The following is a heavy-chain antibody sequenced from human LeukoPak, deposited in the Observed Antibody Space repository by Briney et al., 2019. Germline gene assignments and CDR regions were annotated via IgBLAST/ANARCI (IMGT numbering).Heavy chain of an antibody. CDR1: GFTFTTYW. CDR2: INSDGSIT. V-gene: IGHV3-74*01. Sequence: PGGSLRLSCAASGFTFTTYWMHWVRQAPGKGLVWVPHINSDGSITSYADSVKGRFTISRDNAKNTLYLQMNSLRAEDRAVYYCARDAVDTANAVWGQGTTVTVSS. J-gene: IGHJ6*02. CDR3: ARDAVDTANAV. D-gene: IGHD5-18*01.